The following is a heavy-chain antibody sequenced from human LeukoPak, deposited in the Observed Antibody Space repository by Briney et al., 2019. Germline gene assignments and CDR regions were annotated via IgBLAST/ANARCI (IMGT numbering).Heavy chain of an antibody. Sequence: GGSLRLSCAASRFTFSGYEMNWVRQAPGKGLEWVSYISISGSTIFYADSVKGRFTISRDNSKNTLYLQMNSLRAEDTAVYYCASPIAARPYYYGMDVWGQGTTVTVSS. J-gene: IGHJ6*02. CDR1: RFTFSGYE. CDR3: ASPIAARPYYYGMDV. V-gene: IGHV3-48*03. D-gene: IGHD6-6*01. CDR2: ISISGSTI.